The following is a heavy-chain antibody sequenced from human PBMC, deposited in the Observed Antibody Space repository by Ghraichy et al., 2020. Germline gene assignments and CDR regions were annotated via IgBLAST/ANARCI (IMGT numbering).Heavy chain of an antibody. CDR2: MNPNSGNT. CDR3: AITSSVSSGYYYGRYAFDI. CDR1: GYTFTSYD. D-gene: IGHD3-22*01. V-gene: IGHV1-8*03. Sequence: ASVKVSCKASGYTFTSYDINWVRQATGQGLEWMGWMNPNSGNTGYAQKSQGRVTITRNTSISTAYMELSSLRSDDTAVYYCAITSSVSSGYYYGRYAFDIWGQGTMVTVSS. J-gene: IGHJ3*02.